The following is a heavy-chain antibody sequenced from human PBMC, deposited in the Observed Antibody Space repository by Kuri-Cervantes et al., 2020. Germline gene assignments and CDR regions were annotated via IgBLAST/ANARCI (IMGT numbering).Heavy chain of an antibody. CDR2: IYYSGST. D-gene: IGHD3-10*01. CDR3: AREVRGVISQIDY. Sequence: SETRSLTGTVSGCPISSYYWSWIRRPPGKGLEWIGYIYYSGSTNYNPSLKSRVTISVDTSKNQFSLKLSSVTAADTAVYYCAREVRGVISQIDYWGQGTLVTVSS. CDR1: GCPISSYY. J-gene: IGHJ4*02. V-gene: IGHV4-59*12.